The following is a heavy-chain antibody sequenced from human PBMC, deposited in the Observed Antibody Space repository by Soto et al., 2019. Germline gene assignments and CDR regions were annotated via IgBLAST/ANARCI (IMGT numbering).Heavy chain of an antibody. J-gene: IGHJ4*02. CDR1: GGTFSSYL. V-gene: IGHV1-69*13. Sequence: GASVKVSCKASGGTFSSYLINWVLQAPGQGLEWVGVIVPIYRTADYAQKFQGRVTITADESARTSYMELRNLKSQDTAVYYCVRDSGAKLSSSWGQGTLVTVSS. CDR2: IVPIYRTA. D-gene: IGHD6-13*01. CDR3: VRDSGAKLSSS.